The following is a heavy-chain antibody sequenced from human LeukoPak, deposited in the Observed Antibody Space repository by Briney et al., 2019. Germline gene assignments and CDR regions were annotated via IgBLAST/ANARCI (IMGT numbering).Heavy chain of an antibody. Sequence: GGSLRLSCAASGFTFSSYAMSWVRQAPGKGLECVSAISGSGGSTYYADSVKGRFTVSRDNSKNTLYLQMNSLRAEDTAVYYCAKLEGSSWDYYYYYMDVWGKGTTVTVSS. J-gene: IGHJ6*03. CDR3: AKLEGSSWDYYYYYMDV. CDR2: ISGSGGST. V-gene: IGHV3-23*01. CDR1: GFTFSSYA. D-gene: IGHD6-13*01.